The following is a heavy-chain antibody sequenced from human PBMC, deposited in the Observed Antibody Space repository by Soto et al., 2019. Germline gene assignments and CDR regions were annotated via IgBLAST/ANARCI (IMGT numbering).Heavy chain of an antibody. CDR3: ARGARSDYDAFDI. J-gene: IGHJ3*02. CDR1: GGSISSYY. Sequence: SETLSVTCTVSGGSISSYYWSWIRQPPGKGLEWIGYIYYSGSTNYNPSLKSRVTISVDTSKNQFSLKLSSVTAADTAVYYCARGARSDYDAFDIWGQGTMVIVSS. V-gene: IGHV4-59*01. D-gene: IGHD1-26*01. CDR2: IYYSGST.